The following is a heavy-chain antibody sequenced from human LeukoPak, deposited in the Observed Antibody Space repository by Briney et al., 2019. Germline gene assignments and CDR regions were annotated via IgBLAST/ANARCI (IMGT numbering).Heavy chain of an antibody. CDR2: ISSSSSYI. D-gene: IGHD6-13*01. V-gene: IGHV3-21*01. CDR1: GFTFSSYS. J-gene: IGHJ4*02. CDR3: ARSFLSIAAAATDY. Sequence: GGSLRLSCAASGFTFSSYSMNWVRQAPGKGLEWVSSISSSSSYIYYADSVKGRFTISRDNAKNSLYLQVNSLRAEDTAVYYCARSFLSIAAAATDYRGQGTLVTVSS.